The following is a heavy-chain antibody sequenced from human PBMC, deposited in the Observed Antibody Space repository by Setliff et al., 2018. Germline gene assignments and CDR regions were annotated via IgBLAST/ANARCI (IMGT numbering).Heavy chain of an antibody. Sequence: KSSETLSLTCNVSGGSISSRTYYWSWIRQPAGKGLEWIGHIYTSWSTNYNPSLKSRVTMSVDTTKNQFSLKLTSVTAADTAAYYCARVSGFLYVDVWGKGTTVTVS. D-gene: IGHD3-3*01. CDR3: ARVSGFLYVDV. CDR1: GGSISSRTYY. V-gene: IGHV4-61*09. CDR2: IYTSWST. J-gene: IGHJ6*03.